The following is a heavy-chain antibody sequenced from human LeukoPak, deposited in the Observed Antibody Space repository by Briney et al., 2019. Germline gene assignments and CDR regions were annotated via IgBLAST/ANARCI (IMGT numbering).Heavy chain of an antibody. CDR2: IYYSGST. D-gene: IGHD6-13*01. J-gene: IGHJ5*02. CDR3: ARGKQQLHWFDP. V-gene: IGHV4-31*03. CDR1: TGSISSGVYY. Sequence: SETLPLTCPVSTGSISSGVYYWSWIRQHPGKGLEWIGYIYYSGSTNYNPSLKSRVTISVDTSKNQFSLKLSSVTAADTAVYYCARGKQQLHWFDPWGQGTLVTV.